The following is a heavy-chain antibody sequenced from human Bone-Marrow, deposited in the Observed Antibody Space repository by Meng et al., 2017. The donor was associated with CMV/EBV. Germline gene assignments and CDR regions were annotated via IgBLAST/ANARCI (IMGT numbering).Heavy chain of an antibody. Sequence: GEPLKISCAASGFTFSDYYMSWIRQAPGKGLEWVSYISSSGSTIYYADSVKGRFTISRNNAKNSLYLQMNSLRAEDTTVYYCATVGGSGSYEYWGQGTLVTVSS. J-gene: IGHJ4*02. CDR1: GFTFSDYY. CDR2: ISSSGSTI. D-gene: IGHD3-10*01. V-gene: IGHV3-11*01. CDR3: ATVGGSGSYEY.